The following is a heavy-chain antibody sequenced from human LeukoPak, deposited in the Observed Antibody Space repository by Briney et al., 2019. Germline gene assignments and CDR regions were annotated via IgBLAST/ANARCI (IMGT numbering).Heavy chain of an antibody. D-gene: IGHD3-10*01. CDR2: ISSNGGST. V-gene: IGHV3-64D*09. Sequence: GGSLRLSCSASGFTFSSYAMHWVRQAPGKGLEYVSAISSNGGSTYYADSVKGRFTISRDNSKNTLYLQMSSLRAEDTAVYYCARVYERFGELSLAYWGQGTLVTVSS. CDR3: ARVYERFGELSLAY. J-gene: IGHJ4*02. CDR1: GFTFSSYA.